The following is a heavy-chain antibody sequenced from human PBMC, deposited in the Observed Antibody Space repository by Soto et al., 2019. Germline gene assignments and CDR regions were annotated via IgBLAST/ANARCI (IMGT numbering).Heavy chain of an antibody. CDR1: GGSISSGDYY. J-gene: IGHJ4*02. CDR2: IYYSGST. D-gene: IGHD3-10*01. Sequence: LSLTCTVSGGSISSGDYYWSWIRQPPGKGLEWIGYIYYSGSTYYNPSLKSRVTISVDTSKNQFSLKLSSVTAADTAFYYCESFDTVDSGDYWGQGTLVTVSS. V-gene: IGHV4-30-4*01. CDR3: ESFDTVDSGDY.